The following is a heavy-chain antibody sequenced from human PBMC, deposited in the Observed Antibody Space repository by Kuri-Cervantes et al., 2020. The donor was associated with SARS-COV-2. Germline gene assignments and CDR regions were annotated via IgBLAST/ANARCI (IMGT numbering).Heavy chain of an antibody. CDR2: IYTSGST. V-gene: IGHV4-61*09. J-gene: IGHJ4*02. CDR3: ARGQWGLPFDY. Sequence: SCTVSGGSISSGSYYWSWIRQPAGKALEWIGYIYTSGSTNYNPSLKSRVTISVDTSKNQFSLKLSSVTAADTAVYYCARGQWGLPFDYWGQGTLVTVSS. D-gene: IGHD1-26*01. CDR1: GGSISSGSYY.